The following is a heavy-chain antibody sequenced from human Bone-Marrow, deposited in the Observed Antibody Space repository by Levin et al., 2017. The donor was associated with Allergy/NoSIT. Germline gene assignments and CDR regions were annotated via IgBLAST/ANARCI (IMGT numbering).Heavy chain of an antibody. CDR3: ARSPQVASSYELEY. CDR1: GYTFTSNY. CDR2: INPSGGST. J-gene: IGHJ4*02. D-gene: IGHD5-18*01. Sequence: AASVKVSCKPSGYTFTSNYIHWVRQAPGQGLEWMGIINPSGGSTRYAQKFQGRVTMTGDTSTSTVYMELSSLRSEDTAVYYCARSPQVASSYELEYWGQGTLVTISS. V-gene: IGHV1-46*01.